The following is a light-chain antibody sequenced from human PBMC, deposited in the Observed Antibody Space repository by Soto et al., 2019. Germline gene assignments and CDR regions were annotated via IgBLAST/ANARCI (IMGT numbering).Light chain of an antibody. V-gene: IGKV2-30*02. CDR1: QSLIHSDGNTY. CDR3: MQGTHWPWT. J-gene: IGKJ1*01. CDR2: QVS. Sequence: DVVMTQSPLSLPVTLGQPASISCRSSQSLIHSDGNTYLNWFQQRPGQSPRRLIYQVSDRDSGVPDLFRGSGSGTEFTLKIRRVEAGDVGVYYCMQGTHWPWTFGQGTEVEIK.